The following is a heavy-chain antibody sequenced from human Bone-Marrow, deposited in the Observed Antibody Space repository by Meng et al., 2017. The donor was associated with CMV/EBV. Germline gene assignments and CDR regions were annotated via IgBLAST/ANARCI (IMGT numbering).Heavy chain of an antibody. Sequence: FTSYYLPWVRQAPWQGLEWMGIINPSGGSTSYAQKFQGRVTMTRDTSTSTVYMELSGLRSEDTAVYYCAREVGRFTFGGVIGVFDYWGQGTLVTVSS. D-gene: IGHD3-16*02. J-gene: IGHJ4*02. CDR1: FTSYY. CDR2: INPSGGST. CDR3: AREVGRFTFGGVIGVFDY. V-gene: IGHV1-46*01.